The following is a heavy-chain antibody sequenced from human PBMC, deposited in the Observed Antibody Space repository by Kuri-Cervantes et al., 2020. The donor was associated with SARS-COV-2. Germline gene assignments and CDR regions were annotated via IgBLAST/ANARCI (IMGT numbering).Heavy chain of an antibody. CDR3: ARDGGMIWFGVLLYQNYYGMDV. CDR2: ISSSSSYI. J-gene: IGHJ6*01. CDR1: GFTFSSDS. Sequence: GGSLRLTCAASGFTFSSDSMNWVRQAPGKGLEWVSSISSSSSYIYYADSVKGRFTISRDNAKNSLYLQMNSLRAEDTAVYYCARDGGMIWFGVLLYQNYYGMDVWGQGTTVT. D-gene: IGHD3-10*01. V-gene: IGHV3-21*01.